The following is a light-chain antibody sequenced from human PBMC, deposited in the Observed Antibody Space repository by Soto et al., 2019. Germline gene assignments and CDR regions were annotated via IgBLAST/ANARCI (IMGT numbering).Light chain of an antibody. V-gene: IGKV3-11*01. CDR3: QQCSSWPYT. Sequence: EIVLTQSPATLSLSPGERVTLSCRASQSVSRYLAWYQQRPGQAPRLLIYDASNRATGIQARFSGSGSGTDFSLTISSLAPEDFAVYYCQQCSSWPYTFGQGTKLDFK. J-gene: IGKJ2*01. CDR2: DAS. CDR1: QSVSRY.